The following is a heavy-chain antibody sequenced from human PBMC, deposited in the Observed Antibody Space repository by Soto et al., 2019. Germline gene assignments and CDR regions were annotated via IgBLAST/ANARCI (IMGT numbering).Heavy chain of an antibody. V-gene: IGHV3-21*06. CDR2: ISISSSDR. Sequence: GGSLRLSCAASGFTLRTYTMNWVRQAPGKGLEWVSSISISSSDRYYADSVRGRFTISRDNAKNALYLRMNSLRADDTAVYFCVRGMNPPFGGQGTLVTVSS. J-gene: IGHJ4*01. CDR3: VRGMNPPF. CDR1: GFTLRTYT.